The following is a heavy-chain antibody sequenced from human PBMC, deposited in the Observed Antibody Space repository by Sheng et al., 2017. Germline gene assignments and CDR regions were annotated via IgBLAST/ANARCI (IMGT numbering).Heavy chain of an antibody. J-gene: IGHJ4*02. V-gene: IGHV1-18*01. CDR3: ARAGHSSGYYYVEGPFDY. CDR2: ISAYNGNT. D-gene: IGHD3-22*01. CDR1: GYTFTSYG. Sequence: GAEVKKPGASVKVSCKASGYTFTSYGISWVRQAPGQGLEWMGWISAYNGNTNYAQKLQGRVTMTTDTSTSTAYMELRSLRSDDTAVYYCARAGHSSGYYYVEGPFDYWGQGTLVTVSS.